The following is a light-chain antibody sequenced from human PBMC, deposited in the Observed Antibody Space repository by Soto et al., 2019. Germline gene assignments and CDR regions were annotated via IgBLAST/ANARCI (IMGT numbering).Light chain of an antibody. CDR1: QSVNNS. CDR2: DAS. J-gene: IGKJ4*01. Sequence: EIVMTQSPATLSVSPGERATLSCRASQSVNNSLAWYQQKPGQAPRLLIYDASTRATGIPARFSGSGSGTDFTLTISSLQSEDFAVYYCQQHNNWPLTFGGGTKVDIK. V-gene: IGKV3-15*01. CDR3: QQHNNWPLT.